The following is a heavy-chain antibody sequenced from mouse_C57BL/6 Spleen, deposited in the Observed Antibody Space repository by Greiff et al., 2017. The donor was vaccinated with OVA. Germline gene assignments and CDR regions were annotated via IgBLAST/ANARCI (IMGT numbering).Heavy chain of an antibody. CDR3: AITYYSKGFSY. CDR1: GYAFSSYW. J-gene: IGHJ3*01. D-gene: IGHD2-5*01. CDR2: IYPGDGDT. Sequence: QVQLQQSGAELVKPGASVKLSCKASGYAFSSYWMNWVKQRPGKGLEWIGQIYPGDGDTNYNGKFKGKATLTADKSSSTAYMQLSSLTSEDSAVYFCAITYYSKGFSYWGQGTLVTVSA. V-gene: IGHV1-80*01.